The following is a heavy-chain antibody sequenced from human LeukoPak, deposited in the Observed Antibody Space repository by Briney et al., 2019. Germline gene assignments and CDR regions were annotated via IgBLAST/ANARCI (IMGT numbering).Heavy chain of an antibody. J-gene: IGHJ6*03. D-gene: IGHD3-10*01. CDR2: ISSSGSTI. CDR3: AKCFLPSGGFYFYYYYMDV. V-gene: IGHV3-11*01. CDR1: GFTFSDYY. Sequence: PGGSLRLSCAASGFTFSDYYMSWIRQAPGKGLEWVSYISSSGSTIYYADSVKGRFTISRDNSKNTLYLQMNSLRAEDTAEYYCAKCFLPSGGFYFYYYYMDVWGKGTTVTVSS.